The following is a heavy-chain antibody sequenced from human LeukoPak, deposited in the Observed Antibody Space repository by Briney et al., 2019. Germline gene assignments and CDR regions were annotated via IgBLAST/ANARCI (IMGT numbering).Heavy chain of an antibody. CDR3: ARAGPAAMRHYYYYYYMDV. J-gene: IGHJ6*03. V-gene: IGHV3-23*01. D-gene: IGHD2-2*01. Sequence: GGSLRLSCATSGFTFSSYAMSWVRQAPGKGLEWVSAISGSGGSTYYADSVKGRFTISRDNSKNTLYLQMNSLRAEDTAVYYCARAGPAAMRHYYYYYYMDVWGKGTTVTVSS. CDR2: ISGSGGST. CDR1: GFTFSSYA.